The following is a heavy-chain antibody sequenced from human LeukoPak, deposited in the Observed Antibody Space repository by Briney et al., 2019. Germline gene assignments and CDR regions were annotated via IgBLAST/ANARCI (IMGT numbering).Heavy chain of an antibody. V-gene: IGHV4-39*07. Sequence: SETLSLTCTVSSGSISSSSYYWGWIRQPPGKGLEWIGSIYYSGSTYYNPSLKSRVTISVDTSKNQFSLKLSSVTAADTAVYYCARDQYSYGLDYWGQGTLVTVSS. CDR3: ARDQYSYGLDY. CDR2: IYYSGST. CDR1: SGSISSSSYY. J-gene: IGHJ4*02. D-gene: IGHD5-18*01.